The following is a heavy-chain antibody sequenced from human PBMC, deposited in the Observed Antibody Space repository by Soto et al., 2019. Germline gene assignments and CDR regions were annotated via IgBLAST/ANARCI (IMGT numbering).Heavy chain of an antibody. CDR3: ARDTPPTDY. Sequence: QVQLVQSGAEVKKPGASVKVSCKTSGYTFTSYHISWVRQAPGQGLEWMGWISAYNSNTNYAQKFQGRVAMTTDTLASTAYMELRSLRSDDTAAYDCARDTPPTDYWGQGTLVTVSS. CDR1: GYTFTSYH. CDR2: ISAYNSNT. V-gene: IGHV1-18*01. J-gene: IGHJ4*02.